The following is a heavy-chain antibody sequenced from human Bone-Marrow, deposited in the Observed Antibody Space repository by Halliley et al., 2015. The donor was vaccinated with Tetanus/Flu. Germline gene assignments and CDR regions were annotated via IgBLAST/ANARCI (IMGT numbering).Heavy chain of an antibody. J-gene: IGHJ2*01. CDR2: GST. CDR3: ARAADYGGNSYWYFDL. Sequence: GSTNYTPSLKSRVTISVDTSKNQFSLKLSSVTAADTAVYYCARAADYGGNSYWYFDLWGRGTLVTVSS. D-gene: IGHD4-17*01. V-gene: IGHV4-59*01.